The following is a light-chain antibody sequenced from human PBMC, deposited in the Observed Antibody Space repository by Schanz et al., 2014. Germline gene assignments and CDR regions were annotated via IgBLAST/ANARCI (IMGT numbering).Light chain of an antibody. J-gene: IGLJ3*02. V-gene: IGLV2-14*01. Sequence: SALTQPASVSGSPGQSITISCTGTSSDVGGYNYVSWYQQHPGKAPKLMIYDVSNRPSGVSNRFSGSKSGNTASLTISGLQAEDEADYYCSSYAGSSTRHWVFGGGTKVTVL. CDR1: SSDVGGYNY. CDR3: SSYAGSSTRHWV. CDR2: DVS.